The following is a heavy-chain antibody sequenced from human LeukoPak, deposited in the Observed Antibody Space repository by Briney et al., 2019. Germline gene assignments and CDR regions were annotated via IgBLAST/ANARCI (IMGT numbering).Heavy chain of an antibody. D-gene: IGHD1-1*01. Sequence: SVKVSCKASGFTFSTSSVQWMRQARGQSPEWIGLIVVGSGDTNYAQKFQERVSITREMSTNTAYMELSSLRYEDTAVYYCAADRAPTDPYKWVDPWGQGTQVIVSS. J-gene: IGHJ5*02. CDR3: AADRAPTDPYKWVDP. V-gene: IGHV1-58*01. CDR2: IVVGSGDT. CDR1: GFTFSTSS.